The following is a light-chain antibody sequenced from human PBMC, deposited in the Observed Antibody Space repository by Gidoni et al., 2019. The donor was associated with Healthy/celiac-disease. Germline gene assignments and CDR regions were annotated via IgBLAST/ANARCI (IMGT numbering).Light chain of an antibody. CDR3: QQSESTPRT. CDR1: QSIIRY. J-gene: IGKJ1*01. Sequence: DIQMTQSPSSLSASVGDRVTITFRASQSIIRYVNVYQQKPGKAPKLLIYAAASLQSWVHSRFRVSGSGTDFTLTISSLQPEDFATYYCQQSESTPRTFGQGTKVEIK. V-gene: IGKV1-39*01. CDR2: AAA.